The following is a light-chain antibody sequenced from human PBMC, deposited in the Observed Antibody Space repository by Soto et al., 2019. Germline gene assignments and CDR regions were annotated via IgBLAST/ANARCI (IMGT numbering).Light chain of an antibody. CDR1: QSISSW. V-gene: IGKV1-5*01. J-gene: IGKJ3*01. Sequence: DIQMTQSPSTLSASVGDRVTITCRASQSISSWLAWYQQKPGKAPKLLIYDASSLESGVPSRFSGSGSGTEFTRTISSLQPADFATYYCPQYNSYSFTFGPGTKVDIK. CDR3: PQYNSYSFT. CDR2: DAS.